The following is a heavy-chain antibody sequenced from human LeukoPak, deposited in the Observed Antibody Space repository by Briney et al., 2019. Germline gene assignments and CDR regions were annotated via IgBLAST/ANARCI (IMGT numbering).Heavy chain of an antibody. V-gene: IGHV1-18*01. CDR3: ARSWSERSRHYYGLDV. CDR2: ISAYNGNT. Sequence: GASVRVSCKASGYTFTSFGITWVRQAPGQGLEWMAWISAYNGNTNYAQKLQGRASVSTDTSTSTAYMELRSLRPDDTAVYYCARSWSERSRHYYGLDVWGQGTTVTVSS. D-gene: IGHD6-13*01. J-gene: IGHJ6*02. CDR1: GYTFTSFG.